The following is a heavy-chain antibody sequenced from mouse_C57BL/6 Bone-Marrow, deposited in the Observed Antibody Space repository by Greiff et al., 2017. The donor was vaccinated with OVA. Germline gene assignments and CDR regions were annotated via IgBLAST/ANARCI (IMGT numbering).Heavy chain of an antibody. D-gene: IGHD2-1*01. J-gene: IGHJ1*03. CDR2: INPSNGGT. V-gene: IGHV1-53*01. Sequence: QVQLQQPGTELVKPGASVKLSCKASGYTFTSYWMHWVKQRPGQGLEWIGNINPSNGGTNYNEKFKSKATLTVDKSSSTAYMQLSSLTSEDSAVYDCARPSYGNYEYFDVWGTGTTVTVSS. CDR3: ARPSYGNYEYFDV. CDR1: GYTFTSYW.